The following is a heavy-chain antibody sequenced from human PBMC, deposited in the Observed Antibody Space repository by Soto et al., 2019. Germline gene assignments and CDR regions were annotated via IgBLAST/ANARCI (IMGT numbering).Heavy chain of an antibody. Sequence: KGLEWLGEINHSGSTNYNPSLKGRVTISVDTSKNQFSLKLSSVTAADTAVYYCARGPGYDFWSGYYTGYYDMDISGKGPSVTVPS. J-gene: IGHJ6*03. D-gene: IGHD3-3*01. V-gene: IGHV4-34*01. CDR3: ARGPGYDFWSGYYTGYYDMDI. CDR2: INHSGST.